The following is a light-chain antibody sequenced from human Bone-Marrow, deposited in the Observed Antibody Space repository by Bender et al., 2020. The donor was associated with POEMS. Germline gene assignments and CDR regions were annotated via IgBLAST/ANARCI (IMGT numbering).Light chain of an antibody. CDR1: SSNTGSGYD. J-gene: IGLJ3*02. V-gene: IGLV1-40*01. CDR3: QSYDNSLGGWV. Sequence: QSVLTQPPSVSGAPGQRVTISCPGISSNTGSGYDITWYQHLPGPAPKPLIYGYNTRPSGVPDRFSGSKSGTSAPLAITGLQAEDEGDYYCQSYDNSLGGWVFGGGTKLTVL. CDR2: GYN.